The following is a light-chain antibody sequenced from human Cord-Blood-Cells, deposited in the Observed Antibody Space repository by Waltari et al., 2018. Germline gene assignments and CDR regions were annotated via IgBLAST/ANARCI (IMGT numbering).Light chain of an antibody. CDR3: QQRSNWPPLYS. Sequence: EIVLTQSPATLSLSQGDRATPSCRASQSVSSYLAWYQQKPGQAPRLLIYDASNRATGIPARFSGSVAGTDFTLTISSLEPEDFAVYYCQQRSNWPPLYSFGQGTKLEIK. CDR1: QSVSSY. CDR2: DAS. V-gene: IGKV3-11*01. J-gene: IGKJ2*03.